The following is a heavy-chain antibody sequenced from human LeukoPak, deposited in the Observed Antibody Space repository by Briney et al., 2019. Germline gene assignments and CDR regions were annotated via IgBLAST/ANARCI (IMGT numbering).Heavy chain of an antibody. CDR3: AQGGVRFDY. J-gene: IGHJ4*02. CDR1: GESFSGYY. V-gene: IGHV4-34*01. CDR2: ISHSGTT. Sequence: SETLSLTCAVYGESFSGYYWSWIRQPPGKGLEWIGEISHSGTTNYNPSLKSRVTISVDTSKNQISLKLSSVTAADTAVYYCAQGGVRFDYWGQGTLVTVSS. D-gene: IGHD3-16*01.